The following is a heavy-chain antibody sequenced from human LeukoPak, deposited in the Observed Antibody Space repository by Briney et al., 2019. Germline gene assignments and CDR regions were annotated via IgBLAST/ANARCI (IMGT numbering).Heavy chain of an antibody. CDR3: AEDTLQEYG. Sequence: SVKVSCKASGGTFSSYAISWVRQAPGQGLEWMGRIIPIFGTANYAQKFQGRVTITTDESTSTAYMKLSSLRFEDTAVYSCAEDTLQEYGWGQGTLVTVSS. V-gene: IGHV1-69*05. J-gene: IGHJ4*02. D-gene: IGHD4-11*01. CDR2: IIPIFGTA. CDR1: GGTFSSYA.